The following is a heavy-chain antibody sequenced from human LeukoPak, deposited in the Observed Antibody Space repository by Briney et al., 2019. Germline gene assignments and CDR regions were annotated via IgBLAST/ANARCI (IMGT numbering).Heavy chain of an antibody. J-gene: IGHJ4*02. CDR1: GYTFTSYG. CDR2: ISAYNGDT. Sequence: ASVKVSCTASGYTFTSYGINWVRQAPGQGLEWMGWISAYNGDTNYAQKLQGRVTMTTDTSTSTAYMELRSLRSDDTAVYYCATTSHYVDIAATIPYGTYYFDYWGQGTLVTVSS. D-gene: IGHD5-12*01. V-gene: IGHV1-18*01. CDR3: ATTSHYVDIAATIPYGTYYFDY.